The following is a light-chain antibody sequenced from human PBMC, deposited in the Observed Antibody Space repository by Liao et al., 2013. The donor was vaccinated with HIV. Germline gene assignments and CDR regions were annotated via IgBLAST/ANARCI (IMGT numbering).Light chain of an antibody. Sequence: SYELTQPPSVSVSPGQTARITCSGDALSIQYVYWYQQKPGQAPVLVIYKDSERPSGIPERFSGSSSGTTVTLTISGVQAEDEADFYCQSVDTSGIYRVFGGGTKLTVL. CDR3: QSVDTSGIYRV. CDR1: ALSIQY. V-gene: IGLV3-25*03. J-gene: IGLJ3*02. CDR2: KDS.